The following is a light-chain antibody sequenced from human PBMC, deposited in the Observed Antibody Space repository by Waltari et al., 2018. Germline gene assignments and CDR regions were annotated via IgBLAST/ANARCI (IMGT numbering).Light chain of an antibody. J-gene: IGKJ1*01. CDR1: ESLVHTDGNTY. CDR2: RVS. Sequence: DVVVTQSPLSLPVTLGQPASISCRSSESLVHTDGNTYLHWFQQRPGQSPRRLIDRVSGRGSGVPDRFSGSGSGTDFTLKISRVEAEDVGIDYGMQSTHWPPWTFGQGTKVEIK. V-gene: IGKV2-30*02. CDR3: MQSTHWPPWT.